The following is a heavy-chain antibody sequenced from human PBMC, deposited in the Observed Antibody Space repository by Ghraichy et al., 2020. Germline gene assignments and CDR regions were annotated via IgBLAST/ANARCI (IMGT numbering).Heavy chain of an antibody. V-gene: IGHV3-53*01. J-gene: IGHJ6*03. D-gene: IGHD3/OR15-3a*01. CDR2: LYSGGGT. Sequence: GSLRLSCTVSEFTVSSHYMSWVRQTPGKGLEWVSVLYSGGGTYYADSVKGRFTVSRDNSKNTVFLQMDSLRVEDTAVYYCARETPDDLWTGHRYEYYFYMDVWGKGTTVTVSS. CDR3: ARETPDDLWTGHRYEYYFYMDV. CDR1: EFTVSSHY.